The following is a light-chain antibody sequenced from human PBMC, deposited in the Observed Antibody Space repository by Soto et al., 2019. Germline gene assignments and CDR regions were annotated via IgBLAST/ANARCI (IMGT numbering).Light chain of an antibody. Sequence: DLQMTQSPSSLSASVGDRVTITCRASQSISSYLNWYQHKPGKAPRLLIYAASSLQSGVPSRFSGSGSGTDFTLTISSLQPEDSAAYYCQQSYSTPVDFGRGTKLEIK. CDR1: QSISSY. CDR2: AAS. J-gene: IGKJ2*01. CDR3: QQSYSTPVD. V-gene: IGKV1-39*01.